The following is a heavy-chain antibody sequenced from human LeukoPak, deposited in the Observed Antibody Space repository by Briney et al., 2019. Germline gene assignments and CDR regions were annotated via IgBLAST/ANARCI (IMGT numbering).Heavy chain of an antibody. CDR1: GGSISSYY. D-gene: IGHD3-22*01. V-gene: IGHV4-4*07. Sequence: SETLSLTCTVSGGSISSYYWSWIRQPAGKGLEWIGRIYTSGSTNYNPSLKSRVTMSVDTSKNQFSLKLSSVTGADTAVYYCARMYYYDRSGPPLGWFDPWGQGTLVTVSS. CDR3: ARMYYYDRSGPPLGWFDP. CDR2: IYTSGST. J-gene: IGHJ5*02.